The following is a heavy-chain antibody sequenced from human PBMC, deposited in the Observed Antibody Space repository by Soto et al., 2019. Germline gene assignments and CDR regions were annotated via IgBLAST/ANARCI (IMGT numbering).Heavy chain of an antibody. CDR1: GFTFSNYA. D-gene: IGHD2-15*01. CDR2: ISHSGDST. CDR3: VKDLVVRVTLDDY. Sequence: GGSLRLSCAASGFTFSNYAMNWFRQAPGKGLEWVSGISHSGDSTYYADSVKGRFTISRDNSKNTLYLQMNSLRAEDTAVYYCVKDLVVRVTLDDYWGQGTLVTVSS. V-gene: IGHV3-23*01. J-gene: IGHJ4*02.